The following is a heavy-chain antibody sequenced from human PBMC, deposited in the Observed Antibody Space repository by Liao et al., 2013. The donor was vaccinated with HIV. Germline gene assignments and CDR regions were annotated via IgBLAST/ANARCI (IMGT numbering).Heavy chain of an antibody. CDR1: GGSFSRYY. D-gene: IGHD3-16*01. CDR2: INHSGST. J-gene: IGHJ4*02. Sequence: QVQLQQWGAGLLKPSETLSLTCAVYGGSFSRYYWSWIRQPPGKGLEWIGEINHSGSTNYNPSLKSRVTISVDTSKNQFSLRLRSVTAADTAVYYCARGFRLRLGLVDYWGQGTLVTVSS. V-gene: IGHV4-34*01. CDR3: ARGFRLRLGLVDY.